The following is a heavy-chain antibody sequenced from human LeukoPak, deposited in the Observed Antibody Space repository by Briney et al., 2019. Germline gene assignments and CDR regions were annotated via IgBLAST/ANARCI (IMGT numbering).Heavy chain of an antibody. V-gene: IGHV4-61*02. CDR2: IYTSGIT. CDR1: GNSISSGDNY. D-gene: IGHD3-22*01. CDR3: ARASYSYDINGWVPFDY. J-gene: IGHJ4*02. Sequence: PSETLTLTCTVSGNSISSGDNYWSWIRQPAGKGLEWIVRIYTSGITNYHPFLKSRVTISGDTSKNQFSLRLSSVTAADRAVYYCARASYSYDINGWVPFDYWGQGTLVTVSS.